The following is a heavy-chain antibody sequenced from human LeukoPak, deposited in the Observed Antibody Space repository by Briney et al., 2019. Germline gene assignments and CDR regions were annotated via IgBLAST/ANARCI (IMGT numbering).Heavy chain of an antibody. CDR1: GYTFTDFY. V-gene: IGHV1-2*02. D-gene: IGHD3-22*01. CDR2: INPKSGDT. J-gene: IGHJ4*02. CDR3: ARAGHNSDSGGYDY. Sequence: GASVKVSCKASGYTFTDFYIHWVRQAPGQGLEWMGWINPKSGDTNYAQKFQGRVTMTRDTSSSTAYMELSRLRSDDTAVYYCARAGHNSDSGGYDYWGQGTLVTVSS.